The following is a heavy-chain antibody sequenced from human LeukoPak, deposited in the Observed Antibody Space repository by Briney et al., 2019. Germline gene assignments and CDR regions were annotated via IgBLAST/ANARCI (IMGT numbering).Heavy chain of an antibody. CDR1: GFTFSSYG. Sequence: GRSLRLSCAASGFTFSSYGMHWVRQAPGKGLEWVAVIWYDGSNKYYADSVKGRFTISRDNSKNTLYLQMNSLRAEDTAVYYCARDPGSQRSTVRYYFDYWGQGTLVTVSS. J-gene: IGHJ4*02. CDR2: IWYDGSNK. D-gene: IGHD4-17*01. CDR3: ARDPGSQRSTVRYYFDY. V-gene: IGHV3-33*01.